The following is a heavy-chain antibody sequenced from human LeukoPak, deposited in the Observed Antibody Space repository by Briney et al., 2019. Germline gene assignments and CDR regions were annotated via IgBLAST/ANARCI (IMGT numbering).Heavy chain of an antibody. CDR2: IYYSGST. J-gene: IGHJ3*02. V-gene: IGHV4-59*12. CDR3: ARDRTTVEDDAFDI. Sequence: SETLSLTCSVSGGSISSYYWSWIRQPPGKGLEWIGYIYYSGSTNFKSPLKSRVTMSGDTSKNQFSLKLSSVTAADTAVYYCARDRTTVEDDAFDIWGQGTMVTVSS. D-gene: IGHD4-17*01. CDR1: GGSISSYY.